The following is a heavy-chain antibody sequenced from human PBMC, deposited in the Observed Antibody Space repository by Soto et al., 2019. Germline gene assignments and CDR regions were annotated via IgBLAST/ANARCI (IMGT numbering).Heavy chain of an antibody. CDR1: GSPISDNY. V-gene: IGHV4-59*08. CDR3: ARLGDYYQAFDY. Sequence: QVQLKESGPGLVKPSETLSVTCTVSGSPISDNYWSWFRQAPGQGLEWVGYIYYTGTTTYNPSVNSRVTISLDTSKSQFSLILRSVTAADTAVYYCARLGDYYQAFDYWAMEPWSPSHQ. CDR2: IYYTGTT. J-gene: IGHJ4*01. D-gene: IGHD3-22*01.